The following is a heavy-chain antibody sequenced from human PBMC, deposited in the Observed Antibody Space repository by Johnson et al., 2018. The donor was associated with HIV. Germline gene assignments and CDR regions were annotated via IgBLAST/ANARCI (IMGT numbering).Heavy chain of an antibody. D-gene: IGHD6-13*01. Sequence: VQLVESGGGLVQPGGSLRLSCAASGFTFSSYDMHWVRQVTGKGLEWVSSIGSTGDAYSPGSVKGRLTIYRENAKNSLYLQMKSLRAGDTAVYYCARGMRGAAGWDAFDVWGQGTMVTVSS. CDR2: IGSTGDA. CDR3: ARGMRGAAGWDAFDV. J-gene: IGHJ3*01. CDR1: GFTFSSYD. V-gene: IGHV3-13*01.